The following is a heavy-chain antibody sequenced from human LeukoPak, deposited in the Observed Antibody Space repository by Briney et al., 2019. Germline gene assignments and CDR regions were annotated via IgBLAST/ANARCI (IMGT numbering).Heavy chain of an antibody. D-gene: IGHD6-19*01. CDR3: TRHRGSGFDY. Sequence: SETLSLTCTVSGGSISSYYWSWLRQPPGKGLEWIGYIYYSGTTNYNPSLKSRVAISVDTSKTHFSLKLSSVTAADTAIYYCTRHRGSGFDYWGQGTLVTVSS. V-gene: IGHV4-59*08. CDR2: IYYSGTT. CDR1: GGSISSYY. J-gene: IGHJ4*02.